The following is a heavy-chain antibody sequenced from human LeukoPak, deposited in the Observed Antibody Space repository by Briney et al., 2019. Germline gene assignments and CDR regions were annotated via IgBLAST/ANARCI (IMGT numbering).Heavy chain of an antibody. CDR1: GYTLTELS. D-gene: IGHD3-3*01. J-gene: IGHJ3*02. CDR3: ATAQTFGVVIGAFDI. V-gene: IGHV1-24*01. CDR2: FDPEDGET. Sequence: ASVKVSCKVSGYTLTELSMHWVRQAPGKGLEWMGGFDPEDGETIYAQKFQGRVTMTEDTSTDTAYMELSSLRSEDTAVYYCATAQTFGVVIGAFDIWGQGTMVTVSS.